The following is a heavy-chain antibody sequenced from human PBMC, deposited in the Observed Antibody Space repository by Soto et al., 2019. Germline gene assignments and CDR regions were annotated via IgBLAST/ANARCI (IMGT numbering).Heavy chain of an antibody. CDR1: GYTFSNYC. V-gene: IGHV1-18*01. D-gene: IGHD2-2*01. CDR2: ISLYSDGT. J-gene: IGHJ5*02. Sequence: ASVKVSCKTSGYTFSNYCITWVRQAPGQPLEWLGWISLYSDGTNYAQKFQGRVSMTTDTSTTTAYMELGSLRSDDTAVYYCARVVPGAEAWFGPWGQGTLVTVSS. CDR3: ARVVPGAEAWFGP.